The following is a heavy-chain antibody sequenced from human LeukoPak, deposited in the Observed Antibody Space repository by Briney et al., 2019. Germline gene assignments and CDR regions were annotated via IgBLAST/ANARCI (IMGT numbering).Heavy chain of an antibody. CDR1: EFTFSSYS. J-gene: IGHJ4*02. V-gene: IGHV3-23*01. Sequence: AGGSLRLSCAASEFTFSSYSMNWVRQAPGKGLEWVSAISGSGGSTYYADSVKGRFTISRDNSKNTLYLQMNSLRAEDTAVYYCARGHSGWYDYWGQGTLVTVSS. CDR3: ARGHSGWYDY. D-gene: IGHD6-19*01. CDR2: ISGSGGST.